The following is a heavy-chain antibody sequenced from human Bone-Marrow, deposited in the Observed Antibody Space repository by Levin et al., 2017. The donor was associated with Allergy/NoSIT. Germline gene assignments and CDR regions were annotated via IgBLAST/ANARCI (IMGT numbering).Heavy chain of an antibody. D-gene: IGHD2-15*01. CDR2: ISSSSSTI. V-gene: IGHV3-48*04. CDR3: ARARSTIGPGSGPYYFDY. J-gene: IGHJ4*02. Sequence: PSETLSLTCAASGFTFSSYNMNWVRQAPGKGLEWVSYISSSSSTIYYADSVRGRFTISRDNAKNSLYLQMNSLRAEDTAVYYCARARSTIGPGSGPYYFDYWGQGTLVTVSS. CDR1: GFTFSSYN.